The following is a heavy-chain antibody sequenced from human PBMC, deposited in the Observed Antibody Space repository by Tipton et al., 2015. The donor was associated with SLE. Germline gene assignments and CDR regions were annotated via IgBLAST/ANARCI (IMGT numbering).Heavy chain of an antibody. CDR2: IWYDGSNK. CDR3: AKDFYPGYSSSWGYMDV. CDR1: GFTFSSYW. D-gene: IGHD6-13*01. J-gene: IGHJ6*03. Sequence: SLRLSCAASGFTFSSYWMSWVRQAPGKGLGWVAVIWYDGSNKYYADSVKGRFTISRDNSKNTLYLQMNSLRAEDTAVYYCAKDFYPGYSSSWGYMDVWGKGTTVAVSS. V-gene: IGHV3-33*06.